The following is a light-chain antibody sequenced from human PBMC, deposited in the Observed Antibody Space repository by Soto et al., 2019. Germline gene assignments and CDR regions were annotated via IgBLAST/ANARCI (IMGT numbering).Light chain of an antibody. Sequence: QLVLTQSSSAAASLGASVKLTCTLSWGHRNYAIAWHQKQSEKGPRFLMKVDNDGSHTKGAEIPDRFSGSSSGAERYLTISSLQSEDEADYYCQTWGSGTHVVFGGGTKLTVL. V-gene: IGLV4-69*01. CDR2: VDNDGSH. CDR1: WGHRNYA. CDR3: QTWGSGTHVV. J-gene: IGLJ2*01.